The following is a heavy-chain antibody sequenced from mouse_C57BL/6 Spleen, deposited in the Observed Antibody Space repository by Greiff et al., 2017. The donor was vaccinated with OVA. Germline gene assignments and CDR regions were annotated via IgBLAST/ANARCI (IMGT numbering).Heavy chain of an antibody. CDR1: GYTFTSYW. J-gene: IGHJ2*01. V-gene: IGHV1-72*01. Sequence: VQLQQPGAELVKPGASVKLSCKASGYTFTSYWMHWVKQRPGRGLEWIGRIDPNSGGTKYNEKFKSKATLTVDKPSSTAYMQLSSLTSEDSAVYYCARGAYYSNYYFDYWGQGTTLTVSS. D-gene: IGHD2-5*01. CDR3: ARGAYYSNYYFDY. CDR2: IDPNSGGT.